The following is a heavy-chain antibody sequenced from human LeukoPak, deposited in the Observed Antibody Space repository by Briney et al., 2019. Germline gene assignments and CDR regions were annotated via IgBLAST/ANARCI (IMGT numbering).Heavy chain of an antibody. CDR2: ISGSGGSP. CDR1: GFTFSSNG. V-gene: IGHV3-23*01. CDR3: ARDRGPRTGFMVREAYDY. J-gene: IGHJ4*02. D-gene: IGHD3-10*01. Sequence: GGSLRPSCAASGFTFSSNGMSWVRQAPGRGLEWVSVISGSGGSPDYTDSVKGRFTISRDNSKNTLYLQMNSLRVEDTAVYYCARDRGPRTGFMVREAYDYWGQGTLVTVSS.